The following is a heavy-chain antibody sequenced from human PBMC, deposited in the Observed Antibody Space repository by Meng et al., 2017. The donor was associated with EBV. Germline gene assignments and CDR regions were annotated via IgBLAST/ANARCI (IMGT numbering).Heavy chain of an antibody. D-gene: IGHD3-10*01. CDR3: ASESGRGFTPDY. Sequence: QVQLQPSGVEVEKPGASVKVSCRTSGGTFRSEAVSWVRQAPGQGLEWMGGLIPMSGAPHYAQKFQDRDTIIADESTSTHSMELNNLRFEDTAMYYCASESGRGFTPDYWGQGTLVTVSS. CDR2: LIPMSGAP. V-gene: IGHV1-69*01. J-gene: IGHJ4*02. CDR1: GGTFRSEA.